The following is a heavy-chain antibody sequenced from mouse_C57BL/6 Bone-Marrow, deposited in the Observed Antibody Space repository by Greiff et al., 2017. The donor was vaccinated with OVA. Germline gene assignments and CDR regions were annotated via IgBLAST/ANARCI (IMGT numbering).Heavy chain of an antibody. J-gene: IGHJ3*01. D-gene: IGHD2-3*01. CDR3: AVDGYYGFAY. CDR1: GYTFTDYN. V-gene: IGHV1-18*01. Sequence: DVKLQESGPELVKPGASVKIPCKASGYTFTDYNMDWVKQSHGKSLEWIGDINPNNGGTIYNQKFKGKATLTVDKSSSTAYMELRSLTSEDTAVYYCAVDGYYGFAYWGQGTLVTVSA. CDR2: INPNNGGT.